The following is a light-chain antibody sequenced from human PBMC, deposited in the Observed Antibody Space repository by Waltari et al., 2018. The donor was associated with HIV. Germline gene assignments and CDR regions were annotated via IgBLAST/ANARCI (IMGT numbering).Light chain of an antibody. CDR1: RTLAGK. V-gene: IGKV3-15*01. CDR3: HQYNDWPT. Sequence: IIMTQTPATLSVSPGERVTLSCRAGRTLAGKLAWYHQRPGQPPRLLIYDASTRAAGIPDRCSGSGSETYFTLTISSLQSEDFGLYYCHQYNDWPTFGQGTTLQIK. CDR2: DAS. J-gene: IGKJ2*01.